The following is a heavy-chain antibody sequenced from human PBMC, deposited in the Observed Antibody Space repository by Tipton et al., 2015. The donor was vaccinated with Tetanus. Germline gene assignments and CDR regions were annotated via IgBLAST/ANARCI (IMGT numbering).Heavy chain of an antibody. D-gene: IGHD1-26*01. CDR3: AKVVGWGDYFDS. J-gene: IGHJ4*02. Sequence: PGLVKPSETLSLTCNVSGDSIRRSYWSWIRQPPGKGLEWIGHIFHSGGTNYNPSLKSRVTMSIDTSERQFSLKLTSVTSADTAVYYCAKVVGWGDYFDSWGQGILVTVSS. CDR2: IFHSGGT. V-gene: IGHV4-59*01. CDR1: GDSIRRSY.